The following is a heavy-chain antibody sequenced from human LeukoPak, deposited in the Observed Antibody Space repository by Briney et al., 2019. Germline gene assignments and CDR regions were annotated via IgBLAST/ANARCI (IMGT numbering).Heavy chain of an antibody. V-gene: IGHV3-23*01. CDR3: AKDIAVTTWTRIYYYYMDV. J-gene: IGHJ6*03. D-gene: IGHD4-11*01. CDR2: INGSGGST. Sequence: HPGGSLRLSCAASGFTVSSNYMSWVRQAPGKGLEWVSAINGSGGSTYYADSVKGRFTISRDNSKNTLYLQMNSLRAEDTAVYYCAKDIAVTTWTRIYYYYMDVWGKGTTVTVSS. CDR1: GFTVSSNY.